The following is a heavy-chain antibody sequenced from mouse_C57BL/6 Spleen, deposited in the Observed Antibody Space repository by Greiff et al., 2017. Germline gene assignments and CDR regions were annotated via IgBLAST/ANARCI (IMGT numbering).Heavy chain of an antibody. CDR2: INPNNGGT. CDR1: GYTFTDYY. D-gene: IGHD1-1*01. Sequence: VQLQQSGPELVKPGASVKISCKASGYTFTDYYMNWVKQSHGKSLEWIGDINPNNGGTSYNQKFKGKATLTVDKSSSTAYMELRSLTSEDSAVYYCARSSNRGYFDYWGQGTTLTVSS. CDR3: ARSSNRGYFDY. V-gene: IGHV1-26*01. J-gene: IGHJ2*01.